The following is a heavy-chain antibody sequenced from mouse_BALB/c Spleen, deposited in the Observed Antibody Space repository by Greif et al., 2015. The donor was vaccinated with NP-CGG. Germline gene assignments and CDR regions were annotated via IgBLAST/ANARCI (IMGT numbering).Heavy chain of an antibody. Sequence: EVMLVESGGGLVQPGGSRKLSCAASGFTYSSFGMHWVRQAPEKGLEWVAYISSGSRTIYSADTVKGRFTISRDNPKNTLCLQMTSLRSEDTAMDYCARGAMDYWGQGTSVTVSS. J-gene: IGHJ4*01. CDR1: GFTYSSFG. CDR2: ISSGSRTI. V-gene: IGHV5-17*02. CDR3: ARGAMDY.